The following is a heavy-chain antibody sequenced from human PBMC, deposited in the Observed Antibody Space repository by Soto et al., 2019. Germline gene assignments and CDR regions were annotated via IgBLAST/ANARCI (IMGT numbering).Heavy chain of an antibody. CDR2: IYYSGST. D-gene: IGHD5-12*01. Sequence: PSETLSLTCTVSRGSITNYYWSWIRQPPGEGLQWIGYIYYSGSTNYNPSLQSRVTISVATSKTQFSLKLNSVTAADTAVYYCAVARWLQWPFDSWGQGXLVTVSS. V-gene: IGHV4-59*01. CDR3: AVARWLQWPFDS. CDR1: RGSITNYY. J-gene: IGHJ5*01.